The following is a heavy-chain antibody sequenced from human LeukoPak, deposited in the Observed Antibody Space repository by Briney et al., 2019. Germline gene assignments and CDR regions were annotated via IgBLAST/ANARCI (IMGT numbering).Heavy chain of an antibody. Sequence: GGSLRSSSAAAGFTCSSYAMSLGRPAPRKWLELASAISGRGGSTYNAGSVKGRYTNSRDNSKTAPYLKKNSLRAEYTAVYYGAKDEYRSRLLWFGELFHRYWGQGTLVTVSS. V-gene: IGHV3-23*01. CDR3: AKDEYRSRLLWFGELFHRY. J-gene: IGHJ4*02. CDR2: ISGRGGST. CDR1: GFTCSSYA. D-gene: IGHD3-10*01.